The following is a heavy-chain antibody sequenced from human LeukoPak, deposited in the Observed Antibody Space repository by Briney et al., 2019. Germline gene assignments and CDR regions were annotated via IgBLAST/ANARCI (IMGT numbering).Heavy chain of an antibody. Sequence: SETLSLTCTVSGGSISSSSYYWGWIRQPPGKGLEWIGSIYYSGSTYYNPSLKSRVTISVDTSKNQFSLRLNSVTAADTAVYYCARGNLWDYRRYYYYMDVWGKGTTVTVSS. CDR2: IYYSGST. CDR3: ARGNLWDYRRYYYYMDV. CDR1: GGSISSSSYY. D-gene: IGHD4-11*01. V-gene: IGHV4-39*07. J-gene: IGHJ6*03.